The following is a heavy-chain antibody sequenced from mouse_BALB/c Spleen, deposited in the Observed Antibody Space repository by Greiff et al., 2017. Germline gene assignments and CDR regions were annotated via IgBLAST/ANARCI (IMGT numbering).Heavy chain of an antibody. CDR1: GFSLTSYG. D-gene: IGHD2-1*01. Sequence: VKLVESGPGLVAPSQSLSITCTVSGFSLTSYGVHWVRQPPGKGLEWLGVIWAGGSTNYNSALMSRLSISKDNSKSQVFLKMNSLQTDDTAMYYCAREDYYGNYRGFAYWGQGTLVTVSA. J-gene: IGHJ3*01. V-gene: IGHV2-9*02. CDR3: AREDYYGNYRGFAY. CDR2: IWAGGST.